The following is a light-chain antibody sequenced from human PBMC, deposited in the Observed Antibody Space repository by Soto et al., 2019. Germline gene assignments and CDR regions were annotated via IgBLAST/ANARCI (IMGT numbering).Light chain of an antibody. J-gene: IGKJ2*01. CDR1: QSVDSTY. CDR2: ATS. CDR3: QQYDTSPPMYT. Sequence: EFVLTQSPGTMSFSPVAIANVSCRSRQSVDSTYLAWYQQKPDQSPRLLIYATSTRAAGIPDRFSGSGSGTDFTLTIRRLEPDDVAVYYCQQYDTSPPMYTCGKGP. V-gene: IGKV3-20*01.